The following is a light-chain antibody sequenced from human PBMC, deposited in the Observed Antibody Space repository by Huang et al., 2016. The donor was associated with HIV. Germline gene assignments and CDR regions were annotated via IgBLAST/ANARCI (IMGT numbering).Light chain of an antibody. CDR2: AAS. J-gene: IGKJ1*01. V-gene: IGKV1-39*01. Sequence: DIQMTQSPSSLSASVGDRVTITCRASETISTYLNWYQQRPGKAPKLLLYAASTLQSGVPSRFSGSGSGTDFTLSIGSLQPEDFATYFCQQSYSTPRTFGQGTKVEIK. CDR3: QQSYSTPRT. CDR1: ETISTY.